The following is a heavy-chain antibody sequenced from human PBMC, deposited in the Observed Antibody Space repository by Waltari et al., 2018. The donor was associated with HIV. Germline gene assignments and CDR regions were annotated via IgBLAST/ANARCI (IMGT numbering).Heavy chain of an antibody. CDR2: IDPRGGST. CDR1: GYTFTRYK. CDR3: ARAFCGGDCPPGNY. J-gene: IGHJ4*02. D-gene: IGHD2-21*02. V-gene: IGHV1-46*01. Sequence: QLVQSGAEVQKPGASVKVSCKASGYTFTRYKIYWVRQAPGQGLEWMGVIDPRGGSTNYAQNFQGRGTITRDTSTSTVYMEMSSLRYEETAIYYCARAFCGGDCPPGNYWGQGTLVTVSS.